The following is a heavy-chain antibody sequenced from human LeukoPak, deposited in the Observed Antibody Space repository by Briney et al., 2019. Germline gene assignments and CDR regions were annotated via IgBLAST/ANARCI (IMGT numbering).Heavy chain of an antibody. CDR1: GYTLTTYY. J-gene: IGHJ6*03. V-gene: IGHV1-46*01. CDR2: INPSGGSI. D-gene: IGHD3-9*01. CDR3: ARSPATMYDILTGYYRYYYYMDV. Sequence: ASVKVSCKASGYTLTTYYIHWVRQAPGQGLEWLGIINPSGGSIAYAQKFQGRVTMTRDMSTSTVYMELSSLRSEDTAVYYCARSPATMYDILTGYYRYYYYMDVWGKGTTVTVSS.